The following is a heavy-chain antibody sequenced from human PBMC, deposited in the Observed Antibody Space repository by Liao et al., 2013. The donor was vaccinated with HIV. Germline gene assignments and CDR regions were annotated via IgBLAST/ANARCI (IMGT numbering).Heavy chain of an antibody. V-gene: IGHV4-39*07. J-gene: IGHJ4*02. CDR3: ARGXDGYKNY. D-gene: IGHD5-24*01. CDR2: INYSGTT. Sequence: QVQLQESGPGLVKPSETLSLTCTVSGDSINSSNYFWGWIRQPPGKGLQWIGSINYSGTTYSDPSLKSRLTISVDTSKNQFSLQLSSVTAADTAVYHCARGXDGYKNYWGQGTLVTVSS. CDR1: GDSINSSNYF.